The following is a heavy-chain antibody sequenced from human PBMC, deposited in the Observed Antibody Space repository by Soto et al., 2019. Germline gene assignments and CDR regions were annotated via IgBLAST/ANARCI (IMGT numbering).Heavy chain of an antibody. CDR1: GITFSSYG. CDR2: ISYDGSDK. V-gene: IGHV3-30*18. CDR3: AKALGELSPESYDY. Sequence: QVQLVESGGGVVQPGRSLRLSCAASGITFSSYGMHWVRQAPGKGLEWVAVISYDGSDKYYADSVKGRFTISRDNSKNTLNLQMNSLRADDTAVYYCAKALGELSPESYDYWGQGTLITVSS. J-gene: IGHJ4*02. D-gene: IGHD3-16*02.